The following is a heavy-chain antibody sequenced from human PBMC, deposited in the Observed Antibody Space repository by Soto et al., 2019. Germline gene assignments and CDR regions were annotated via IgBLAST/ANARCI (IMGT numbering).Heavy chain of an antibody. CDR2: INHSGST. D-gene: IGHD6-13*01. Sequence: PSETLSLTCAVYGGSFSGYYWSWIRQPPGKGLEWIGEINHSGSTNYNPSLKSRVTTSVDTSKNQFSLKLSSVTAADTAVYYCARAPQVLAASPFDYWGQGTLVTVSS. J-gene: IGHJ4*02. CDR1: GGSFSGYY. V-gene: IGHV4-34*01. CDR3: ARAPQVLAASPFDY.